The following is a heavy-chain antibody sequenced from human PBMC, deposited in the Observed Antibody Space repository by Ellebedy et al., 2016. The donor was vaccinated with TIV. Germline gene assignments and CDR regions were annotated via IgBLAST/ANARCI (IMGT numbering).Heavy chain of an antibody. J-gene: IGHJ4*02. Sequence: GESLKISXVSSGFSFSGHSMNWVRQAPGKGLEWVSYISSAGGTIYHADAVKGRFSTHRDNIRRSLDLQMTRLRAEDTAVYYCVRGTGSDYSYSLDSWGQGTLVTVSS. CDR3: VRGTGSDYSYSLDS. CDR1: GFSFSGHS. V-gene: IGHV3-48*04. CDR2: ISSAGGTI. D-gene: IGHD3-22*01.